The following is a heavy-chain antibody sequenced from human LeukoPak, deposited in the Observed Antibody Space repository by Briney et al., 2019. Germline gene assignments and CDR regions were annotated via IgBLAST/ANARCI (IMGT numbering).Heavy chain of an antibody. CDR1: GGSISSYY. CDR2: IYYSGST. D-gene: IGHD6-13*01. Sequence: SETLSLTCTVSGGSISSYYWSWIRQPPGKGLEWIGYIYYSGSTNYNPSLTSRVTISVDTSKNQFSLKLSSVTAADTAVYYCARDASSWQELWFDPWGQGSLVTVSS. J-gene: IGHJ5*02. CDR3: ARDASSWQELWFDP. V-gene: IGHV4-59*01.